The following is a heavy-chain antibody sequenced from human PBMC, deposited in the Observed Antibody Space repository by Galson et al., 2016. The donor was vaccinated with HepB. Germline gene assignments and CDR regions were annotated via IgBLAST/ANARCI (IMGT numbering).Heavy chain of an antibody. D-gene: IGHD4-17*01. Sequence: SLRLSCAVSGFIFSNYAMSWVRQAPGKGLEWVLGITGSGGHTYYADSVKGRLTISRDNSKNTLYLQMSSLRVEDTAIYYCAKDLRTAVGTVYYFDSWGQGTLVTVSS. CDR1: GFIFSNYA. V-gene: IGHV3-23*01. CDR2: ITGSGGHT. J-gene: IGHJ4*02. CDR3: AKDLRTAVGTVYYFDS.